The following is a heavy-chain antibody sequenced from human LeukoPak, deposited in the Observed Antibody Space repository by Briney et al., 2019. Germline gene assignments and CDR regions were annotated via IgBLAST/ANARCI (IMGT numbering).Heavy chain of an antibody. J-gene: IGHJ6*02. Sequence: PGGSLRLSCAASGFTFSSYAMSWVRQAPGKGLEWVSAISGSGGSTYYADSVKGRFTISRDNSKNTLYLQMNSLRAEDTAVYYCAKAGGYYDILTGSHIGYYYYGMDVWGQGTTVTVSS. V-gene: IGHV3-23*01. CDR1: GFTFSSYA. CDR3: AKAGGYYDILTGSHIGYYYYGMDV. D-gene: IGHD3-9*01. CDR2: ISGSGGST.